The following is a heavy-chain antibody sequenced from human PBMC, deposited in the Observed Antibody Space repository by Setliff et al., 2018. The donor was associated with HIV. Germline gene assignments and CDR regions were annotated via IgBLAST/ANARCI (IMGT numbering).Heavy chain of an antibody. Sequence: KASETLSLTCTVSGGSISSYYWSWIRQPPGKGLEWIGYIYYSGSTSGSTNYNPSLKSPVTISLDTSKNQFSLNLSSVTAADTAVYYCASSLNGDSEPWYFDLWGRGTLVTVSS. CDR1: GGSISSYY. D-gene: IGHD4-17*01. V-gene: IGHV4-59*01. CDR3: ASSLNGDSEPWYFDL. CDR2: IYYSGSTSGST. J-gene: IGHJ2*01.